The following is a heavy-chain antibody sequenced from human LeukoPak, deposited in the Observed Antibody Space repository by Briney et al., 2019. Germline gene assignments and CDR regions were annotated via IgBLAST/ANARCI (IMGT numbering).Heavy chain of an antibody. Sequence: VASVKVSCKASGGTFSSYAISWVRQAPGQGLEWMGRIIPILGIANYAQKFQGRVTMTRDTSTSTVYMELSSLRSEDTAVYYCARGDGGNSAWGQGTLVTVSS. CDR1: GGTFSSYA. V-gene: IGHV1-69*04. D-gene: IGHD4-23*01. J-gene: IGHJ5*02. CDR2: IIPILGIA. CDR3: ARGDGGNSA.